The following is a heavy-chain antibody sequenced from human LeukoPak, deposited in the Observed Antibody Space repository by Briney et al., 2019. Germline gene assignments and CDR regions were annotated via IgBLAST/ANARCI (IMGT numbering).Heavy chain of an antibody. CDR2: ITDSGDDT. V-gene: IGHV3-23*01. CDR3: VKGSKASRPYYFDY. CDR1: GFTFRSYA. Sequence: GGSLRLSCAASGFTFRSYAMSWVRQTPEKGLEWVSAITDSGDDTFHADSVKGRFSTSRDNSRNTLYLQMNSLRVEDTAVYHCVKGSKASRPYYFDYWGQGALVTVSS. J-gene: IGHJ4*02.